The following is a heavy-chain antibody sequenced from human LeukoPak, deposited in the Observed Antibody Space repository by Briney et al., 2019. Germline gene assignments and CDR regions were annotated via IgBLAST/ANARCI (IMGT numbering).Heavy chain of an antibody. D-gene: IGHD2-2*01. CDR1: GFTFSSYA. CDR2: ISGSGGST. CDR3: AKDPTPYCSSTSCPEMDV. V-gene: IGHV3-23*01. Sequence: GGSLRLSCAASGFTFSSYAMSWVRQAPGKGLEWVSAISGSGGSTYYADSVKGRFTISRDNSKNTLYLQMNSLRAEDTAVYYCAKDPTPYCSSTSCPEMDVWGKGTTVTVSS. J-gene: IGHJ6*04.